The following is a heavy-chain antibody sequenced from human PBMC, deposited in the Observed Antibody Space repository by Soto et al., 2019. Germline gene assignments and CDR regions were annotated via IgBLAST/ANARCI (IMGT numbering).Heavy chain of an antibody. V-gene: IGHV4-39*01. CDR3: ASSLRYFDWSVMDY. CDR1: GGSISSSSYY. D-gene: IGHD3-9*01. Sequence: RSLTCTVSGGSISSSSYYWGWIRQPPGKGLEWIGSIYYSGSTYYNPSLKSRVTISVDTSKNQFSLKLSSVTAADTAVYYCASSLRYFDWSVMDYWGQGTLVTVSS. J-gene: IGHJ4*02. CDR2: IYYSGST.